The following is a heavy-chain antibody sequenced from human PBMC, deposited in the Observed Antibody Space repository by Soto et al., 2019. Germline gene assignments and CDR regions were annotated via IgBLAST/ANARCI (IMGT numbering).Heavy chain of an antibody. Sequence: SETLSLTCTVSGDSINSYYWSWIRQTPGKGLEWIGYIYYTGSTSYNPSLKSRVTISVDTSKNQFSLKLGSVTAADTAVYYCARVSMVRGITYYYYYYGMDVWGRGTTVTVSS. CDR3: ARVSMVRGITYYYYYYGMDV. CDR1: GDSINSYY. CDR2: IYYTGST. D-gene: IGHD3-10*01. J-gene: IGHJ6*02. V-gene: IGHV4-59*01.